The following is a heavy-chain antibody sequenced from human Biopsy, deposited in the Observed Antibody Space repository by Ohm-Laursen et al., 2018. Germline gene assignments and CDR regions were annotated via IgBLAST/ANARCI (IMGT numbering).Heavy chain of an antibody. J-gene: IGHJ4*02. Sequence: SQTLSLTCVVFGRTFSDYRWTWICQPPGKGLEWIGQINQSGSTNYNPSLKSRVTISADASKYEFSLRLTSVTAADTAVYFCGNEVYGRDYWGLGARVTVSS. V-gene: IGHV4-34*08. CDR3: GNEVYGRDY. D-gene: IGHD4-17*01. CDR1: GRTFSDYR. CDR2: INQSGST.